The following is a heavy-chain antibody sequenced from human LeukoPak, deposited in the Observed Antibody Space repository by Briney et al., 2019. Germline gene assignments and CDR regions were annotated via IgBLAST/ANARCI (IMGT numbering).Heavy chain of an antibody. CDR3: AKALTYYYYMDV. CDR2: IRYDGSNK. V-gene: IGHV3-30*02. CDR1: GFTFINAW. J-gene: IGHJ6*03. Sequence: GGSLRLSCAASGFTFINAWMSWVRQAPGKGLEWVAFIRYDGSNKYYADSVKGRFTISRDNSKNTLYLQMNRLRAEETAVYYCAKALTYYYYMDVWGKGITVTVSS.